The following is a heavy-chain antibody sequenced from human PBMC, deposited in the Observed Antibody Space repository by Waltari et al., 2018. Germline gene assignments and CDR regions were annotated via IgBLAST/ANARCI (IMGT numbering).Heavy chain of an antibody. CDR1: GGTFSSYA. Sequence: QVQLVQSGAEVKKPGSSVKVSCKASGGTFSSYAISWVRQAPGQGLEWMGGIIPIFGTANYAQKFQGRVTITADKSTSTAYMELSSLRSEDTAVYYCAREPLYDFWSGYYFDYWGQGTLVTVSS. D-gene: IGHD3-3*01. J-gene: IGHJ4*02. CDR2: IIPIFGTA. V-gene: IGHV1-69*14. CDR3: AREPLYDFWSGYYFDY.